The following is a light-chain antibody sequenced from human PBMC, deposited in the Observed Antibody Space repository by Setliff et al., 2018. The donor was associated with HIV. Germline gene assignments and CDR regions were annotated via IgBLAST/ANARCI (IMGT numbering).Light chain of an antibody. CDR1: SSNIGTGYD. V-gene: IGLV1-40*01. CDR2: DNN. CDR3: QSYDSSLRGFV. Sequence: QSVLTQPPSVSGAPGQRVTISCTWSSSNIGTGYDVHWYQQLPGTAPKLLIHDNNNRPSGVPDRFSGSKSGTSASLAITGLQAEDEADYYCQSYDSSLRGFVFGSGTKVTV. J-gene: IGLJ1*01.